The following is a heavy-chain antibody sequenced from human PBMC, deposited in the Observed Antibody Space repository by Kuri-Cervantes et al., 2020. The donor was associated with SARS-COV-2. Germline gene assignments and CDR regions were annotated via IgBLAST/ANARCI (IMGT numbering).Heavy chain of an antibody. CDR2: IYYSGST. CDR1: GGSISSGSYY. J-gene: IGHJ4*02. CDR3: ARRSGYCSSTSCYFFDY. D-gene: IGHD2-2*01. Sequence: SETLSLTCTVSGGSISSGSYYWSWIRQPPGKGLEWIGYIYYSGSTNYNPSLKSRVTISVDTSKNQFSLKLSSVTAADTAVYYCARRSGYCSSTSCYFFDYWGQGTLVTVSS. V-gene: IGHV4-61*01.